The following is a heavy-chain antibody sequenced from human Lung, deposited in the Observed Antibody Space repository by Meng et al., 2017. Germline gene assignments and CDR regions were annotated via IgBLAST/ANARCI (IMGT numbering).Heavy chain of an antibody. Sequence: QVQVVQSGAEMKKPGASMKVACKASGFTFTHHGFSWVRQAPGQELEWVGWISAYNGRTSYSQKLQGRVTMTTDTSTSTVYMEVRSLRSDDTAVYFCARWGHSSAWPSQWYEYWGQGTLVTVSS. J-gene: IGHJ4*02. V-gene: IGHV1-18*01. D-gene: IGHD6-19*01. CDR1: GFTFTHHG. CDR3: ARWGHSSAWPSQWYEY. CDR2: ISAYNGRT.